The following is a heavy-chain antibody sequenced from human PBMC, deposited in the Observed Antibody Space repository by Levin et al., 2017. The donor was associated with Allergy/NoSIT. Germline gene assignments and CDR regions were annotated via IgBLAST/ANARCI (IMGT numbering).Heavy chain of an antibody. Sequence: GGSLRLSCAASGFTFSSYGMHWVRQAPGKGLEWVAVIWYDGSNKYYADSVKGRFTISRDNSKNTLYLQMNSLRAEDTAVYYCAREEVSVDTAMVSSQIYYYDYMDVWGKGTTVTVSS. V-gene: IGHV3-33*01. D-gene: IGHD5-18*01. J-gene: IGHJ6*03. CDR1: GFTFSSYG. CDR2: IWYDGSNK. CDR3: AREEVSVDTAMVSSQIYYYDYMDV.